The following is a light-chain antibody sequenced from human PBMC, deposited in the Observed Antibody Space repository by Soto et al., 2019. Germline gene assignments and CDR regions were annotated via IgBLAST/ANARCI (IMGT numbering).Light chain of an antibody. CDR1: QSIRSY. J-gene: IGKJ2*01. V-gene: IGKV1-39*01. CDR3: QQSYSTPEYT. CDR2: AAS. Sequence: DIQMTQSPSSLSASVGDRVTITCRASQSIRSYLNWYQQKPGKAPKLLIYAASSLQSGVPSRFSGSGSGTDFTLTISRLQPEDVATYYCQQSYSTPEYTCGQGTKLEIK.